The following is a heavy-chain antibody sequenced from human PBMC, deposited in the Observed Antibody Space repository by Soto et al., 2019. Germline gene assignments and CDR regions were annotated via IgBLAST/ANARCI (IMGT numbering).Heavy chain of an antibody. CDR3: ARDRSQWLGAYYYYYMDV. Sequence: SETLSLTCTVSGGSISSGGYYWSWIRQHPGKGLEWIGYIYYSGSTNYNPSLKSRVTISVDTSKNQFSLKLSSVTAADTAVYYCARDRSQWLGAYYYYYMDVWGKGTTVTVSS. CDR2: IYYSGST. D-gene: IGHD6-19*01. J-gene: IGHJ6*03. V-gene: IGHV4-61*08. CDR1: GGSISSGGYY.